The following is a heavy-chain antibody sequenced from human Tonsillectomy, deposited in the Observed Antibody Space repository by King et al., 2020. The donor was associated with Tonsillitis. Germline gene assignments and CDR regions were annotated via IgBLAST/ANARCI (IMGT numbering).Heavy chain of an antibody. CDR3: AKDTMXXVEAAEYFQX. J-gene: IGHJ1*01. V-gene: IGHV3-23*04. CDR1: GXTXSSXA. Sequence: VQLVESGGGLVQPGGSLRXSXAXSGXTXSSXAMXWVRQXPGXXXEWXSXISGSXXXTYXADSVKGRFPISRDNSKNTLYLKMNSXRAEDTAVYYCAKDTMXXVEAAEYFQXXGXXTLVTVSS. CDR2: ISGSXXXT. D-gene: IGHD3-22*01.